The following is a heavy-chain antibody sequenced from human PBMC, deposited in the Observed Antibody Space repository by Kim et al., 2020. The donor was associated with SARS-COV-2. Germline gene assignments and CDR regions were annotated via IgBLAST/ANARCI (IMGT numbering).Heavy chain of an antibody. J-gene: IGHJ6*02. CDR3: ARRRAGSGSYYNGMDV. CDR1: GYSFTSYW. D-gene: IGHD3-10*01. V-gene: IGHV5-51*01. Sequence: GESLKISCKGSGYSFTSYWIGWVRQMPGKGLEWMGIIYPGDSDTRYSPSFQGQVTISADKSISTAYLQWSSLKASDTAMYYCARRRAGSGSYYNGMDVWGQGTTVTVSS. CDR2: IYPGDSDT.